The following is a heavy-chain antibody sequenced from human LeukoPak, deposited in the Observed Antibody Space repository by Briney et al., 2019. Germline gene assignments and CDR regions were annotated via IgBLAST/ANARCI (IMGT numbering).Heavy chain of an antibody. CDR3: AKPYRVIRNAFDI. CDR2: ISGSGDST. D-gene: IGHD3-22*01. J-gene: IGHJ3*02. CDR1: GVTLRSFD. V-gene: IGHV3-23*01. Sequence: PGGTLRLSCAASGVTLRSFDMSWVRQAPGKGLEWVSGISGSGDSTYYADSVKGRFTISRDNSQNTLYLQMNSLRVEDTAVYYCAKPYRVIRNAFDIWGQGTQVTVSS.